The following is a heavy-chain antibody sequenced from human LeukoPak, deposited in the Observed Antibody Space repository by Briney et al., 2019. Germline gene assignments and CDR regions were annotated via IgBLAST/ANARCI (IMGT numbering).Heavy chain of an antibody. CDR1: GESFSAYF. CDR2: INHRGSS. J-gene: IGHJ4*02. CDR3: ARGSPFDGYCSAGACDAGYYDS. V-gene: IGHV4-34*01. Sequence: PSETLSLTCAVYGESFSAYFWNWIRQAPGKPLEYIGEINHRGSSHYNPSPKTRVTLSVDTSKNQFSLKLTSVTAADTAVYFCARGSPFDGYCSAGACDAGYYDSWGQGTPVTVSS. D-gene: IGHD2-15*01.